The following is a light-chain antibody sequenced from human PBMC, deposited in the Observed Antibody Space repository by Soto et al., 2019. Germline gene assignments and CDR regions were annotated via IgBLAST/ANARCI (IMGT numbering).Light chain of an antibody. J-gene: IGKJ1*01. CDR1: QSVSSY. CDR2: DAS. Sequence: EIVLTQSPATLSLSPGEGATLSCRASQSVSSYLAWYQQKPGQAPRLLIYDASNRATGIPARFSGSGSGTDFTLTISSLEPEDFAVYYCQQRSNWWTVGQGTKVDSK. CDR3: QQRSNWWT. V-gene: IGKV3-11*01.